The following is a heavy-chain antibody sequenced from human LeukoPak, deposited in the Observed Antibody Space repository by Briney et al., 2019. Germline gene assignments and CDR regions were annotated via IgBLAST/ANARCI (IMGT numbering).Heavy chain of an antibody. Sequence: PGGSLRLSCAASGFTFSSYGMHWVRQAPGKGLEWVAVISYDGSNNYYADSVKGRFTISRDNSKNTLYLQMNSLRAEDTAVYCCAKHSNVWVSMVRGVIDGDYFDYWGQGTLVTVSS. CDR1: GFTFSSYG. CDR3: AKHSNVWVSMVRGVIDGDYFDY. J-gene: IGHJ4*02. CDR2: ISYDGSNN. V-gene: IGHV3-30*18. D-gene: IGHD3-10*01.